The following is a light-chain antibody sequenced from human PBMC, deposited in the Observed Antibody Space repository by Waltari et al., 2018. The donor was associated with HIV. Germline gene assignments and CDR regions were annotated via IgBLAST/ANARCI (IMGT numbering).Light chain of an antibody. CDR2: STN. J-gene: IGLJ3*02. CDR3: VLYMGGGIWV. CDR1: SGSVYNSYY. Sequence: QTVVTQEPSFSVSPGGTVTRTCGLNSGSVYNSYYPRWYQQTPGQTPRTLIYSTNTRSSGVPDRFSGSILGNKAALTITGAQADDESDYYCVLYMGGGIWVFGGGTKVTVL. V-gene: IGLV8-61*01.